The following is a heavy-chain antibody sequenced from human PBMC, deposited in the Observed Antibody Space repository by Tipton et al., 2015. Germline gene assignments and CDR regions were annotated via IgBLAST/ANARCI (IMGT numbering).Heavy chain of an antibody. J-gene: IGHJ4*02. CDR1: GFDFSIYG. CDR2: IWYDESHK. CDR3: ARGWPDYGGNTRPFDS. D-gene: IGHD4-23*01. V-gene: IGHV3-33*08. Sequence: SLRLSCAASGFDFSIYGMHWVRQAPGKGLEWVAVIWYDESHKFYADSVEGRFTISRDNSKNTLYLHMNSLRAEDTALYYCARGWPDYGGNTRPFDSWGQGTLVTVSS.